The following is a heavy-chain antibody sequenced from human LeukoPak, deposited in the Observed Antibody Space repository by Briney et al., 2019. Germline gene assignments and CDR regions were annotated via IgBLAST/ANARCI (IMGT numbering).Heavy chain of an antibody. D-gene: IGHD6-6*01. CDR1: GGSISSYY. Sequence: PSETLSLTCTVSGGSISSYYWTWIRQPPGKGLEWIGYIYYSGNTNQNPSLKSRVTISVDTSINQFSLKLSSVTAADTAVYYCARYSSSKFDYWGQGTLVTVSS. J-gene: IGHJ4*02. CDR3: ARYSSSKFDY. V-gene: IGHV4-59*12. CDR2: IYYSGNT.